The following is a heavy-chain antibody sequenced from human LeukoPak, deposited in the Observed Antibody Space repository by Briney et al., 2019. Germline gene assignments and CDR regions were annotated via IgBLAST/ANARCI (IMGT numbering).Heavy chain of an antibody. V-gene: IGHV3-33*06. Sequence: GGSLRLSCAASGFTFSSYGMHWVRQAPGKGLEWVAVIWYDGSNKYYADSVKGRFTISRDNSKNTLYLQMNSLRAEDTAVYYCANLFVAAGIRYYYMDVWGKGTTVTVSS. CDR2: IWYDGSNK. J-gene: IGHJ6*03. D-gene: IGHD6-13*01. CDR1: GFTFSSYG. CDR3: ANLFVAAGIRYYYMDV.